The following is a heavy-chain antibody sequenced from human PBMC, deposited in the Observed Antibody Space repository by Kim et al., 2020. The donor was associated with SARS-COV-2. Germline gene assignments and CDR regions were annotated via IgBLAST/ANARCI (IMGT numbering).Heavy chain of an antibody. J-gene: IGHJ3*02. CDR2: IYYSGST. D-gene: IGHD3-22*01. Sequence: SETLSLTCTVSGGSISSSSYYWGWIRQPPGKGLEWIGSIYYSGSTYYNPSLKSRVTISVDTSKNQFSLKLSSVTAADTAVYYCARYDYDDAFDIWGQGTMVTVSS. V-gene: IGHV4-39*01. CDR1: GGSISSSSYY. CDR3: ARYDYDDAFDI.